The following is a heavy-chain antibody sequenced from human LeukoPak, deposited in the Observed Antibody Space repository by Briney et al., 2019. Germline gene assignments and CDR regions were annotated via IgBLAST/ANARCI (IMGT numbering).Heavy chain of an antibody. CDR3: ARDLGVVRGVFTLDY. J-gene: IGHJ4*02. CDR1: GFTFSSYA. D-gene: IGHD3-10*01. V-gene: IGHV3-23*01. CDR2: ISGSGGST. Sequence: PGGSLRLSCAASGFTFSSYAMSWVRQALGKGLEWVSAISGSGGSTYYADSVKGRFTISRDNSKNTLYLQMNSLRAEDTAVYYCARDLGVVRGVFTLDYWGQGTLVTVSS.